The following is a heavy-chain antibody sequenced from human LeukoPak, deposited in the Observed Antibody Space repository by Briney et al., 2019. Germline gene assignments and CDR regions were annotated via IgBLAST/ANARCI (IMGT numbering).Heavy chain of an antibody. CDR1: GFTFSSYS. D-gene: IGHD1-26*01. J-gene: IGHJ4*02. Sequence: PGGSLRLSCAASGFTFSSYSMNWVRQAPGKGLEWVSSISSSSSYIYYADSVKGRFTISRDNAKNSLYLQMNSLRAEDTAVYYCARVGGSGSYVQYWGQGTLVTVSS. CDR2: ISSSSSYI. V-gene: IGHV3-21*01. CDR3: ARVGGSGSYVQY.